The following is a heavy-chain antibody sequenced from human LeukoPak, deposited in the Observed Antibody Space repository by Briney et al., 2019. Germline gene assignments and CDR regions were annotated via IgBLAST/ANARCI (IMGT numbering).Heavy chain of an antibody. CDR2: ISSRSTTK. CDR3: TRSTYYFDSSGSDAFDI. V-gene: IGHV3-48*02. J-gene: IGHJ3*02. D-gene: IGHD3-22*01. Sequence: PGGSLRLSCAASGFTFSAYSLNWLRQAPGKGLEWISYISSRSTTKFYADSVKGRFTISRDNAKTSLYLQMNSLTDEDTAVYYCTRSTYYFDSSGSDAFDIWGQGTMVTVSS. CDR1: GFTFSAYS.